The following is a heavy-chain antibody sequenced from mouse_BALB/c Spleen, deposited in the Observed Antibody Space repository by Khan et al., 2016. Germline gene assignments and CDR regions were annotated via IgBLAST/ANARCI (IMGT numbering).Heavy chain of an antibody. J-gene: IGHJ3*01. D-gene: IGHD1-1*01. V-gene: IGHV9-2-1*01. Sequence: QIQLVQSGPELKKPGETVKISCKASGYTFTDYSIHWVKQAPGKGLQWMGWINTDIGEPTYADDFKGRFAFSLETSASTAYLQINNLKNEDTATYFCAAYFDCAWFTYWGQGTLVTVST. CDR1: GYTFTDYS. CDR3: AAYFDCAWFTY. CDR2: INTDIGEP.